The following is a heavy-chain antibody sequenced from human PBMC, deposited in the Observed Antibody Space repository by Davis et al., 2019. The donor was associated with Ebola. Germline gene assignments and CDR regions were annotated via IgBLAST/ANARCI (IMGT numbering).Heavy chain of an antibody. CDR2: IHYSGNT. Sequence: PSETLSLTCTVSGGSITTSFWSWIRQPPGKGLEWIGYIHYSGNTNDNPSLKSRVTISVDTSKNQFSLNLSSVTAADTAVYYCAKDSPGGFYGMDVWGQGTTVTVSS. J-gene: IGHJ6*02. CDR1: GGSITTSF. D-gene: IGHD6-25*01. CDR3: AKDSPGGFYGMDV. V-gene: IGHV4-59*01.